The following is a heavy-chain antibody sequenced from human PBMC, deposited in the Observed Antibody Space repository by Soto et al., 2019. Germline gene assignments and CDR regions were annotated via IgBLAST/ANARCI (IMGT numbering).Heavy chain of an antibody. J-gene: IGHJ3*02. CDR3: ARNLRSLGYSSSWYHAFDI. CDR2: IYYSGST. CDR1: GGSISSYY. V-gene: IGHV4-59*01. Sequence: SETLSLTCTVSGGSISSYYWSWIRQPPGKGLEWIGYIYYSGSTNYNPSLKSRVTISVDTSKNQFSLKLSSVTAADTAVYYCARNLRSLGYSSSWYHAFDIWGQGTMVTVSS. D-gene: IGHD6-13*01.